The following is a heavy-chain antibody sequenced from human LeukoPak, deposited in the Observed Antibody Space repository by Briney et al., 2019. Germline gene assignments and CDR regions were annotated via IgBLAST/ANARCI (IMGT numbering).Heavy chain of an antibody. CDR3: ASRYSSSWYFFDAFDI. J-gene: IGHJ3*02. V-gene: IGHV1-3*01. Sequence: ASVKVSCKASGYTFTSYAMHWVRQAPGQRLEWMGWINAGNGNTKYSQKFQGRVTITRDTSASTAYMELSSLRSEDTAVYYCASRYSSSWYFFDAFDIWGQGTMVTVSS. CDR1: GYTFTSYA. D-gene: IGHD6-13*01. CDR2: INAGNGNT.